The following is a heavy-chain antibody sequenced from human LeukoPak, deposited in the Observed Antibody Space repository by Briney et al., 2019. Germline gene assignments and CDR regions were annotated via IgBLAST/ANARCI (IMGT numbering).Heavy chain of an antibody. J-gene: IGHJ4*02. CDR2: IKQDGSEK. CDR3: ARDGRWPLRYFELYYFDY. CDR1: GFTFSSYW. D-gene: IGHD3-9*01. Sequence: GGSLRLSCAASGFTFSSYWMSWVRQAPGKGLEWVANIKQDGSEKYYVDSVKGRFTISRDNAKNSLYLQMNSLRAEDTAVYYCARDGRWPLRYFELYYFDYWGQGTLVTVSS. V-gene: IGHV3-7*01.